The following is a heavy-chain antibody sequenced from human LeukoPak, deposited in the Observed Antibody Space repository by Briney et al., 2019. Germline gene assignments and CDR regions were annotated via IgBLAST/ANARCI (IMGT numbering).Heavy chain of an antibody. CDR2: ISYDGSNK. CDR3: AKDFGRSAYDRPFDY. CDR1: GFTFSSYA. V-gene: IGHV3-30*04. Sequence: PGGSLRLSCAASGFTFSSYAMHWVRQAPGKGLEWVAVISYDGSNKYYADSVKGRFTISRDNAKNSLYLQMNSLRAEDTALYYCAKDFGRSAYDRPFDYWGQGTLVTVSS. J-gene: IGHJ4*02. D-gene: IGHD5-12*01.